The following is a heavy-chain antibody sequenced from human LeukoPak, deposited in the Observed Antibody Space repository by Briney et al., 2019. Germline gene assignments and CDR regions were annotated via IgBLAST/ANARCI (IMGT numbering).Heavy chain of an antibody. J-gene: IGHJ4*02. D-gene: IGHD5-12*01. CDR3: AKEYSGYDFDY. V-gene: IGHV3-23*01. CDR1: GFTLSSYD. Sequence: PGGSLRLSCAASGFTLSSYDMSGVRQAPGKGLEWVAATSGSGVDSYYADSVRGRFTISRDNSQNTLYLQMDSLRAEDTALYYCAKEYSGYDFDYWGQGTLVTVSS. CDR2: TSGSGVDS.